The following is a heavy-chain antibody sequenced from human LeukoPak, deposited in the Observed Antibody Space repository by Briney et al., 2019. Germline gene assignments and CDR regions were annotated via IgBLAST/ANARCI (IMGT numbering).Heavy chain of an antibody. CDR2: ISYDGSNK. D-gene: IGHD5-12*01. CDR1: GFTFSSYG. CDR3: AKDTVKVTTIRRVPHYMDV. V-gene: IGHV3-30*18. J-gene: IGHJ6*03. Sequence: GGSLRLSCAASGFTFSSYGMHWVRQAPGKWLEWVAVISYDGSNKYYADSVKGRFTISRDNSENTLYLQMNSLRAEDTAVYYCAKDTVKVTTIRRVPHYMDVWGKGTTVTISS.